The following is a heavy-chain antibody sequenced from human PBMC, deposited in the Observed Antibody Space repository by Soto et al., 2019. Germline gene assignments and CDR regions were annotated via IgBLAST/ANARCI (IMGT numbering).Heavy chain of an antibody. J-gene: IGHJ2*01. V-gene: IGHV1-3*01. CDR1: GYTFTSYA. CDR2: INAGNGNT. Sequence: ASVKVSCKASGYTFTSYAMHWVRQAPGQRLEWMGWINAGNGNTKYSQKFQGRVTITRDTSASTAYMELSSLRSEDTAVYYCARCPPRTGDWYFDLWGRGTLVTVSS. CDR3: ARCPPRTGDWYFDL. D-gene: IGHD7-27*01.